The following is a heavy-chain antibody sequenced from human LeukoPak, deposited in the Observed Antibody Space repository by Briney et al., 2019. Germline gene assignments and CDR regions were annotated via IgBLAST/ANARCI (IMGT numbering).Heavy chain of an antibody. V-gene: IGHV1-46*01. CDR3: ARATYGYCSGGSCYSGYFDY. Sequence: ASVKVSCKSSGYTFTSYYMHWVRQAPGQGLEWMGIINPSGGSTSYAQKFQGRVTMTRDMSTSTVYMELSSLRSEDTAVYYCARATYGYCSGGSCYSGYFDYWGQGTLVTVSS. J-gene: IGHJ4*02. CDR2: INPSGGST. CDR1: GYTFTSYY. D-gene: IGHD2-15*01.